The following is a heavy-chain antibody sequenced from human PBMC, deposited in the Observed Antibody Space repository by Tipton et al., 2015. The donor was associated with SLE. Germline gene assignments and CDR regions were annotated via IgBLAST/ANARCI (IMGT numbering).Heavy chain of an antibody. CDR2: VYYTGST. V-gene: IGHV4-39*01. CDR1: GGSIRSNSYY. CDR3: AKLFSLYYNDYMDV. Sequence: TLSLTCTVSGGSIRSNSYYWGWVRRAPGKGLEWIGSVYYTGSTHDNPSLKSRVTISVDTSKNQFSLRLSSVTAADTAVYYCAKLFSLYYNDYMDVWGKGTTVTVSS. D-gene: IGHD3-10*01. J-gene: IGHJ6*03.